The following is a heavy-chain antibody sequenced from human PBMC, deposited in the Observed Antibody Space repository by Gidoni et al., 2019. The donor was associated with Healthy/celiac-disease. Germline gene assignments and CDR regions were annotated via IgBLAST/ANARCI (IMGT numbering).Heavy chain of an antibody. V-gene: IGHV4-34*01. D-gene: IGHD3-22*01. Sequence: QVQLQQWGAGLLKPSETLSLTCAVYGGSFSGYYWSWIRQPPGKGLEWIGEINHSGSTNYNPSLKSRVTISVDTSKNQFSLKLSSVTAADTAVYYCARMHTFQLGHYYDSSVYGMDVWGQGTTVTVSS. CDR1: GGSFSGYY. J-gene: IGHJ6*02. CDR3: ARMHTFQLGHYYDSSVYGMDV. CDR2: INHSGST.